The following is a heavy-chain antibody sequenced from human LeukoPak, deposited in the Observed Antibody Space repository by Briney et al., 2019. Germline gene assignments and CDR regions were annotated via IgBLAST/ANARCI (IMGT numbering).Heavy chain of an antibody. D-gene: IGHD4/OR15-4a*01. CDR2: FYSTEST. CDR3: ARGSGGHDYGSYYFDY. Sequence: SQTLSLTCTVSGVSVTNGGYYWTWIRQFPGRGLEWIGFFYSTESTYYNPSLKSRVTISLDSSKNQFSLRLTSTTAADTAVYFCARGSGGHDYGSYYFDYWGQGTVATVSS. CDR1: GVSVTNGGYY. V-gene: IGHV4-31*03. J-gene: IGHJ4*02.